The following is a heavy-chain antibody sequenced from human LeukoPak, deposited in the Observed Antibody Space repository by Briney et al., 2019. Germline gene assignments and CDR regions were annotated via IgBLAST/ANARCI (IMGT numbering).Heavy chain of an antibody. CDR2: IQGGGAT. V-gene: IGHV3-66*01. CDR1: GITVSSTF. J-gene: IGHJ4*02. D-gene: IGHD2-15*01. CDR3: TRGRVDVSYYDY. Sequence: GGSLRLSCAASGITVSSTFMSWLRQAPGKGLEWISVIQGGGATYYADPVRGRFTIARVSSTNTLHLQMNSLRAKDTAVYYCTRGRVDVSYYDYWGQGTLVTVSS.